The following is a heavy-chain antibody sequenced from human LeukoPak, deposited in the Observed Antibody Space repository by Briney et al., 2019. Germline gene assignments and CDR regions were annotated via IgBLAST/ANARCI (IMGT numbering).Heavy chain of an antibody. CDR2: ISSSSSTI. CDR3: ANGRGDSSGYYYSPFDY. CDR1: GFTFSSYS. D-gene: IGHD3-22*01. J-gene: IGHJ4*02. V-gene: IGHV3-48*01. Sequence: PGGSLRLSCAASGFTFSSYSMNWVRQAPGKGLEWVSYISSSSSTIYYADSVKGRFTISRDNAKNSLYLQMNSLRAEDTAVYYCANGRGDSSGYYYSPFDYWGQGTLVTVSS.